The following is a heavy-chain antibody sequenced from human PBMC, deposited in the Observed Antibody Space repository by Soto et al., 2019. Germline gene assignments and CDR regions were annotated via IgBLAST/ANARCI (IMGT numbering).Heavy chain of an antibody. Sequence: EVQLLESGGDLVQPGGSLTLSCAAAGFTFSSYGMSWVRQAPGKGLEWVSAVSGSGGSVYYADSVRGRFTISRDNSKNTLYLQVNSLRAEDTAIYYCAKGSVVGADYSYGMDVWGQGITVTVSS. CDR3: AKGSVVGADYSYGMDV. D-gene: IGHD2-2*01. J-gene: IGHJ6*02. CDR2: VSGSGGSV. V-gene: IGHV3-23*01. CDR1: GFTFSSYG.